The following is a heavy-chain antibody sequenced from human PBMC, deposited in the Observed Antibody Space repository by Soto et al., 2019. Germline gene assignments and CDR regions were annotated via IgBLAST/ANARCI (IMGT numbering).Heavy chain of an antibody. CDR1: GFTFSSYW. CDR3: ARQGGNEPIDY. D-gene: IGHD5-12*01. V-gene: IGHV3-74*01. Sequence: EVQLVESGGGLVQPGGSLRLSCAASGFTFSSYWMHWVRQAPGKGLVWVSRISPEGSTTIYADSVTGRFTISRDNARNTLYLQMSSLRAEDTGVYYCARQGGNEPIDYWGQGTLVTVSS. J-gene: IGHJ4*02. CDR2: ISPEGSTT.